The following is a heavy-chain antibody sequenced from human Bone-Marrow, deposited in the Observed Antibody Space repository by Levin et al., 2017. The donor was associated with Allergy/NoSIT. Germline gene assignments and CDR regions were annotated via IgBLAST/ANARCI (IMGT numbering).Heavy chain of an antibody. CDR3: AKEETDDSGDFGWFES. V-gene: IGHV3-23*01. CDR2: ISATGGTT. Sequence: GESLKISCAASGFTFSDYSMSWVRQAPGKGLEWVSGISATGGTTYYADSVRGRFTISRDSSTNTLYVEMNSLRVEDTAVYYCAKEETDDSGDFGWFESWGQGTLVTVSS. J-gene: IGHJ5*01. D-gene: IGHD4-17*01. CDR1: GFTFSDYS.